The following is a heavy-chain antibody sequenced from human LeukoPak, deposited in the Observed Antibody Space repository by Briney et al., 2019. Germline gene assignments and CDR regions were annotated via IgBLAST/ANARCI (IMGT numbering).Heavy chain of an antibody. V-gene: IGHV1-2*02. D-gene: IGHD3-9*01. CDR3: ARNFDMKGFDP. CDR1: GYTFTGYY. Sequence: GASVKVSCKASGYTFTGYYMNWVRQAPGQGLEWMGWINSDSGFTKYAQKFQGRVTMTRDTSITTVYMDLTRLTSDDTAVYYCARNFDMKGFDPWGLGTLVTVSS. CDR2: INSDSGFT. J-gene: IGHJ5*02.